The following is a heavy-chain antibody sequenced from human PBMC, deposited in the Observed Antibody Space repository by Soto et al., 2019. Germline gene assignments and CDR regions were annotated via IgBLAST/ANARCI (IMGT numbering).Heavy chain of an antibody. D-gene: IGHD6-13*01. Sequence: QVQLVQSGAEVKKPGSSMKVSCKASGGTFSSYAISWVRQAPGQGLEWMGGIIPIFGTANYAQKFQGRVTITADESTSTAYMELSSLRSEDTAVYYCARRIAAAGRYYFDYWGQGTLVTVSS. V-gene: IGHV1-69*01. J-gene: IGHJ4*02. CDR2: IIPIFGTA. CDR1: GGTFSSYA. CDR3: ARRIAAAGRYYFDY.